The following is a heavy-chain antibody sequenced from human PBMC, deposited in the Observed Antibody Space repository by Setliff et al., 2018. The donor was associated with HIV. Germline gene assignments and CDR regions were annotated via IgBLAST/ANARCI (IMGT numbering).Heavy chain of an antibody. Sequence: SVKVSCKTSGDTLSIHPISWVRQAPGRGLDWMGGIIPAFGTANYAQKFQDRVTITTDESTTTVFMELTGLRSEDTAVYYCAREGLLVTSVGGAHWYHGMDVWGQGTTVTVSS. D-gene: IGHD2-15*01. V-gene: IGHV1-69*05. CDR1: GDTLSIHP. J-gene: IGHJ6*02. CDR2: IIPAFGTA. CDR3: AREGLLVTSVGGAHWYHGMDV.